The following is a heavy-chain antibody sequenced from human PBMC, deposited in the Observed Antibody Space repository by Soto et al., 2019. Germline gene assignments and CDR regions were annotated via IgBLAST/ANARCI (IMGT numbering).Heavy chain of an antibody. CDR3: ASGRRYYYDSSGYPYYYYYAMDA. D-gene: IGHD3-22*01. J-gene: IGHJ6*02. CDR1: GYTFTSYA. Sequence: ASVKVSCKASGYTFTSYAMHWVRQAPGQRLEWMGWINAGNGNTKYSQKFQGRVTITRDTSASTAYMELSSLRSEDTAVYYCASGRRYYYDSSGYPYYYYYAMDAWGQGTTVTVS. V-gene: IGHV1-3*01. CDR2: INAGNGNT.